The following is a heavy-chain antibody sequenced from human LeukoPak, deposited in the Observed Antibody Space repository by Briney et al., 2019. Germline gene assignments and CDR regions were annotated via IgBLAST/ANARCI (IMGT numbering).Heavy chain of an antibody. Sequence: SETLSLTCIVSGGSISRYYWNWIRQPPGKGLEWIGYIYYSGSTNYNPSLKSRVTISIDTSKNQLSLKLNSVTAADTAVYYCASTEITVHRGPRGFDIWGQGTMVSVSS. CDR3: ASTEITVHRGPRGFDI. CDR2: IYYSGST. J-gene: IGHJ3*02. V-gene: IGHV4-59*12. CDR1: GGSISRYY. D-gene: IGHD3-10*01.